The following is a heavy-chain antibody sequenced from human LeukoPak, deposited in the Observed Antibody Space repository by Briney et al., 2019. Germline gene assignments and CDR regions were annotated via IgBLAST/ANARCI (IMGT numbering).Heavy chain of an antibody. J-gene: IGHJ4*02. V-gene: IGHV4-59*01. CDR1: GGSISSYY. D-gene: IGHD3-3*01. Sequence: SETLSLTCTVSGGSISSYYWSWIRQPPGKGLEWIGYIYYSGSTNYNPSLKSRVTISVDTSKNQFSLKLSSVTAADTAVYYCARSSITIFGVVILFDYWGQGTLVTISS. CDR2: IYYSGST. CDR3: ARSSITIFGVVILFDY.